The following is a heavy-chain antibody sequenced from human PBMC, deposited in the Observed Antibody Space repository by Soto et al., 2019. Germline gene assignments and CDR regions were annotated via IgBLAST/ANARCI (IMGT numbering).Heavy chain of an antibody. D-gene: IGHD6-13*01. CDR3: ASSIAAARKDWFQP. CDR1: CGSISSGGYS. V-gene: IGHV4-30-2*01. J-gene: IGHJ5*02. Sequence: SETLSLTCAVSCGSISSGGYSVGGFRKPPGKGLEWIGYIYHSGSTYYNPYLKSRVTISVARSKNQFSLKLSYVTAADTAVYYCASSIAAARKDWFQPLGQGTLVNVSS. CDR2: IYHSGST.